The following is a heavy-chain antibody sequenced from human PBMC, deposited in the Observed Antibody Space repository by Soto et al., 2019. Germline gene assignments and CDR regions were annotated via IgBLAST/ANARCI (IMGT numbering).Heavy chain of an antibody. CDR2: INAGNGNT. V-gene: IGHV1-3*01. CDR3: ARGNGDYDGFWFDP. D-gene: IGHD4-17*01. CDR1: GYTFTSYG. Sequence: ASVKVSCQASGYTFTSYGMHWVRQAPGQRLEWTGWINAGNGNTKYSEKFQGRVTITRDTSASTAYMELSSLRSEDTAVYYCARGNGDYDGFWFDPWGQGPMVSGSS. J-gene: IGHJ5*02.